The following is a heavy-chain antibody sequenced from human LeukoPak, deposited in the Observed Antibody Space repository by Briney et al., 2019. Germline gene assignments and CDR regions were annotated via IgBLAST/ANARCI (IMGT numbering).Heavy chain of an antibody. V-gene: IGHV4-39*01. D-gene: IGHD5-24*01. CDR1: GGSITSSSYY. CDR2: IYYTGST. CDR3: ARGLRDGYTLFYLDY. Sequence: PSETLSRTCTVSGGSITSSSYYWGWIRQPPGKGLEWIGSIYYTGSTFYNPSLKSRVTISVDTSKNQFSMKLSSVTAADTAVYFCARGLRDGYTLFYLDYWGQGTLVTVSS. J-gene: IGHJ4*02.